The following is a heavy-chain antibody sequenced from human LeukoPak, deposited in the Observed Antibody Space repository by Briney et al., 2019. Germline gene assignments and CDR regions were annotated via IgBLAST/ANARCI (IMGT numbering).Heavy chain of an antibody. CDR1: GFTFSSYG. D-gene: IGHD6-13*01. CDR2: IRYDGSNK. J-gene: IGHJ4*02. Sequence: GGSLRLSCAASGFTFSSYGMHWVRQAPGKGLEWVAFIRYDGSNKYYADSVKGRFTISRDNSKNTLYLQMNSLRAEDTAVYYCAKIAAAGTAANLDYWGQGTLVTVSS. V-gene: IGHV3-30*02. CDR3: AKIAAAGTAANLDY.